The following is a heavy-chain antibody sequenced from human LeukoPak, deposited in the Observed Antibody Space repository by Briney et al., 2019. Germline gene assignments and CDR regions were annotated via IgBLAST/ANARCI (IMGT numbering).Heavy chain of an antibody. CDR2: IYTSGST. Sequence: SETLSLTCTVSGGSISSYYWSWIRQPAGKGLEWIGRIYTSGSTNYNPSLKSRVTISVDTSKNQFSLKLSSVTAADTAVYYCARSGVVAAVYYFDYWGQGTLVTVSS. CDR3: ARSGVVAAVYYFDY. CDR1: GGSISSYY. V-gene: IGHV4-4*07. J-gene: IGHJ4*02. D-gene: IGHD2-15*01.